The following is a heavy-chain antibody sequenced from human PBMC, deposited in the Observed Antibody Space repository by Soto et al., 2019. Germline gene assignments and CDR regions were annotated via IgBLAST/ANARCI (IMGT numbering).Heavy chain of an antibody. CDR2: IYPGDSDT. J-gene: IGHJ4*02. CDR1: GYSFTRYW. V-gene: IGHV5-51*07. Sequence: GAALKISCKGSGYSFTRYWIGWVHQMPGKGLEWMGIIYPGDSDTRYSPSFQGQVTISADKSISTAYLQWSSLKASDTAMYYCARQYDSSGYVFDYWGQGTLVTVSS. D-gene: IGHD3-22*01. CDR3: ARQYDSSGYVFDY.